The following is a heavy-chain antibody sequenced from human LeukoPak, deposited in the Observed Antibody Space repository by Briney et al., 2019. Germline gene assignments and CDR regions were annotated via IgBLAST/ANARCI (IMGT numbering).Heavy chain of an antibody. CDR1: GFTFTSYG. V-gene: IGHV3-23*01. J-gene: IGHJ4*02. D-gene: IGHD5-18*01. CDR3: VKGGPRGYSYGYMVY. CDR2: VSGVGGST. Sequence: PGGSLILSCAASGFTFTSYGMTWVRQAPGKGLEWVSAVSGVGGSTYYAESVKGRFTISRDNSKNTLYLQMNRLRGEDTAVYYCVKGGPRGYSYGYMVYWGQGTLVTVSS.